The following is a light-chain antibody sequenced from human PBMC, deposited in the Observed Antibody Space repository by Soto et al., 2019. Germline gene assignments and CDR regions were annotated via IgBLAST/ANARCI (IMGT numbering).Light chain of an antibody. J-gene: IGKJ1*01. Sequence: DILMTQSPSTLSGSVGDRVTITCRASQTISSWLAWYQQKTGKAPKLQIYKASNLKSGDPSRFSGSGSGTESTLTISSLQPEDFETYYCQHYHSYSEAFGQGTKVELK. CDR3: QHYHSYSEA. CDR2: KAS. V-gene: IGKV1-5*03. CDR1: QTISSW.